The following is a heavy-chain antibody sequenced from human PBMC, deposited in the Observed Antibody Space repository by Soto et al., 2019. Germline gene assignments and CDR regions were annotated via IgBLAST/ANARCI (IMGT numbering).Heavy chain of an antibody. CDR1: GGSISSINC. CDR2: IYHSGST. CDR3: ARGGGVAPYYYYGMDV. Sequence: LSLTCAVSGGSISSINCWSWVRHPPWKGLELIGEIYHSGSTNYNPSLKSRVTISVDKSKNQFSLKLSSVTAADTAVYYCARGGGVAPYYYYGMDVWGQGTTVTVSS. D-gene: IGHD3-16*01. V-gene: IGHV4-4*02. J-gene: IGHJ6*02.